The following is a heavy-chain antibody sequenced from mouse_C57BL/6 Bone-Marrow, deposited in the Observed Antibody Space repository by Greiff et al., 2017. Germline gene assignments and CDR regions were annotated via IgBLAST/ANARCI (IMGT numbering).Heavy chain of an antibody. CDR1: GFTFSSYG. CDR3: AGGLGIFDW. Sequence: EVQLVESGGDLVKPGGSLKLSCAASGFTFSSYGMSWVRQTPDKRLEWVATISSGGSYTYYPDSVKGRFTISRDNAKNTLYLQRSSLKSGDTAMYYCAGGLGIFDWWSGGTALTVSS. V-gene: IGHV5-6*01. CDR2: ISSGGSYT. J-gene: IGHJ2*01.